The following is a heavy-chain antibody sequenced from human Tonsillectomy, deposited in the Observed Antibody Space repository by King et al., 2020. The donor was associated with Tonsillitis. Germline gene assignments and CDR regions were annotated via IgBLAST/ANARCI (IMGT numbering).Heavy chain of an antibody. V-gene: IGHV4-59*01. CDR3: ARGSLGDSHPDY. Sequence: QLQESGPGLVKPSETLSLTCTVSGAPMANYYWTWIRQPPGKGLEWIGHIYYSGHANYSPSLKSRVAILVDKSKNQFSLRLISVTASDMGVYFCARGSLGDSHPDYWGRGTLVTVSS. CDR2: IYYSGHA. J-gene: IGHJ4*02. CDR1: GAPMANYY. D-gene: IGHD4-17*01.